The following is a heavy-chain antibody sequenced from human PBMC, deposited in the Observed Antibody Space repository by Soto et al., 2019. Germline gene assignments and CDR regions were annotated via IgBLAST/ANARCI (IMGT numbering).Heavy chain of an antibody. J-gene: IGHJ3*02. CDR3: ASGGLWGAFDI. Sequence: GSLRLSCAASGFTFSSYSMNWVRQAPGKGVEWVSYISSSSSTIYYADSVKGRFTISRDNAKNSLYLQMNSLRAEDTAVYYCASGGLWGAFDIWGQGTMVTVSS. CDR1: GFTFSSYS. V-gene: IGHV3-48*01. CDR2: ISSSSSTI. D-gene: IGHD7-27*01.